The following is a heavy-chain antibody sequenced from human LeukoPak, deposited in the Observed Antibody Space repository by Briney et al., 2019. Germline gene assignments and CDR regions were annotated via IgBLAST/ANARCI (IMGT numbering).Heavy chain of an antibody. V-gene: IGHV3-53*01. CDR1: GFTVSSNC. CDR2: LCSGGST. Sequence: PGGSLRLSCAASGFTVSSNCMTWVRQAPGMGLEWVSVLCSGGSTYYADSVKGRFTISTDNSKNTLYLQMNSLRAEDTAVYYCAKEWTMVRGVFDYWGQGTLVTVSS. D-gene: IGHD3-10*01. CDR3: AKEWTMVRGVFDY. J-gene: IGHJ4*02.